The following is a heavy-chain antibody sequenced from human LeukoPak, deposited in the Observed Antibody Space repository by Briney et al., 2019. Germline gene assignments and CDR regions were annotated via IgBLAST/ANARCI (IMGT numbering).Heavy chain of an antibody. CDR2: IYYSGST. CDR1: GGSISSSSYY. V-gene: IGHV4-61*01. CDR3: ARTLFSGWTQYYFDY. Sequence: SETLSLTCTVSGGSISSSSYYWSWLRQPPGKGLEWIGYIYYSGSTNYNPSLKSRVTISVDTSKNQFSLKLSSVTAADTAVYYCARTLFSGWTQYYFDYWGQGTLVTVSS. J-gene: IGHJ4*02. D-gene: IGHD6-25*01.